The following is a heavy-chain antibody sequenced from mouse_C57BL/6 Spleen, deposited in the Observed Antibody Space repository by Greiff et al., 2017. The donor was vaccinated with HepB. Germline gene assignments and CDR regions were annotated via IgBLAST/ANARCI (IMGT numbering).Heavy chain of an antibody. CDR3: AKEGTGAFAY. CDR2: ISSGSSTI. J-gene: IGHJ3*01. CDR1: GFTFSDYG. V-gene: IGHV5-17*01. D-gene: IGHD4-1*01. Sequence: DVKLVESGGGLVKPGGSLKLSCAASGFTFSDYGMHWVRQAPEKGLEWVAYISSGSSTIYYADTVKGRFTISRDNAKNTLFLQMTSLRSEDTAMYYCAKEGTGAFAYWGQGTLVTVSA.